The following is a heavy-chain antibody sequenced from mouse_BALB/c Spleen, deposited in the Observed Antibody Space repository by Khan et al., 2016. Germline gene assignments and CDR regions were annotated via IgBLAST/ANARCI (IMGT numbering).Heavy chain of an antibody. CDR2: IRYSGST. CDR3: TRSPTATRYFDV. D-gene: IGHD1-2*01. V-gene: IGHV3-2*02. CDR1: GYSITSDYA. J-gene: IGHJ1*01. Sequence: EVQLQESGPGLVKPSQSLSLTCTVTGYSITSDYAWNWIRQFPGNKLEWMGYIRYSGSTTYNPSLTSRISIHRDTSKTQFFLQLYSVTTEDTATYYCTRSPTATRYFDVWGAGTTVTVAS.